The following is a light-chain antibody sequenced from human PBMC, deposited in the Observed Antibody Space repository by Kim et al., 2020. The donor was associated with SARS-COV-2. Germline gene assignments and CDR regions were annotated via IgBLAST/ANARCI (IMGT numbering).Light chain of an antibody. CDR2: GAS. Sequence: PGKRVTLSRRASQSVSSNFLRRYQQKPGQAPRLLIYGASTRATGIPGRFSGSGSATDFTLTISRLQPEDFPVYYCQQDCNWYTFGQGTKLEIK. V-gene: IGKV3D-7*01. CDR1: QSVSSNF. CDR3: QQDCNWYT. J-gene: IGKJ2*01.